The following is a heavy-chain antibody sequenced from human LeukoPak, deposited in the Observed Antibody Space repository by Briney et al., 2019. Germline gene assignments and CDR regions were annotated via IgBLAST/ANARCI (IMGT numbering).Heavy chain of an antibody. D-gene: IGHD4-17*01. Sequence: ASVKVSCKASGYTFTSYYMHWVRQAPGQGLEWMGIINPSGGSTSYAQKFQGRVTMTRDMSTSTVYMELSSLRSEDTAVYYCAMTTVTSNWFDPWGQGTLVTVSS. CDR3: AMTTVTSNWFDP. CDR1: GYTFTSYY. V-gene: IGHV1-46*01. J-gene: IGHJ5*02. CDR2: INPSGGST.